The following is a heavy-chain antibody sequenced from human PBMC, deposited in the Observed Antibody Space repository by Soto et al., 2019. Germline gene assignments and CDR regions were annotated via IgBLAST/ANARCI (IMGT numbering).Heavy chain of an antibody. V-gene: IGHV1-2*04. Sequence: GASVKVSCKASGYTFTGYYMHWVRQAPGQGLEWMGWINPNSGGTNYAQKFQGWVTMTRDTSISTAYMELSRLRSDDTAVYYCARAVAVAVTCFDYWGQGTLVTVSS. CDR3: ARAVAVAVTCFDY. J-gene: IGHJ4*02. CDR1: GYTFTGYY. CDR2: INPNSGGT. D-gene: IGHD6-19*01.